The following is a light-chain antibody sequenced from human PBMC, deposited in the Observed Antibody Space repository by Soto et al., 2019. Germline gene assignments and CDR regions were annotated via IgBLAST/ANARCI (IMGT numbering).Light chain of an antibody. CDR2: DDR. J-gene: IGLJ1*01. CDR3: QVWDSTRDHYV. Sequence: SYELTQPPSVSVAPGQTASISCGGNNIGSRSVHWYQQKPGQAPVLVVYDDRDRPSGIPERFAGSNSGNTATLTISSVEAGDEAEYYCQVWDSTRDHYVFGTGTKVTVL. CDR1: NIGSRS. V-gene: IGLV3-21*02.